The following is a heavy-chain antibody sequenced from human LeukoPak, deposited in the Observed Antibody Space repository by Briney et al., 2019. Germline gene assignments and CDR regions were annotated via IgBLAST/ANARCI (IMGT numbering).Heavy chain of an antibody. Sequence: TPGGSLRLSCEASEFSFKSYSMNWVRQAPGKGLEWVSSITSTGGHIYYEDSVKGRFTISRDNAKNSLYLQMNSLRAEDTAVYYCARDSTYYYDSSGYRWGQGTLVTVSS. J-gene: IGHJ4*02. CDR3: ARDSTYYYDSSGYR. D-gene: IGHD3-22*01. CDR2: ITSTGGHI. V-gene: IGHV3-21*01. CDR1: EFSFKSYS.